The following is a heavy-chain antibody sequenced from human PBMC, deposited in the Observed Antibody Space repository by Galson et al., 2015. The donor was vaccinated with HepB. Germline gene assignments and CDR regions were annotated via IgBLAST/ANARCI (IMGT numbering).Heavy chain of an antibody. CDR3: ATDPSPEGRYYFDY. D-gene: IGHD2-2*01. CDR1: GGTFNNYA. CDR2: IIPLFGAA. V-gene: IGHV1-69*13. Sequence: SVKVSCKASGGTFNNYAITWVRQAPGQGLEWMGGIIPLFGAANYAQKFQGRVTITADESRGTAYMELSSLRSEDTAVYYCATDPSPEGRYYFDYWGQGTLVTVSS. J-gene: IGHJ4*02.